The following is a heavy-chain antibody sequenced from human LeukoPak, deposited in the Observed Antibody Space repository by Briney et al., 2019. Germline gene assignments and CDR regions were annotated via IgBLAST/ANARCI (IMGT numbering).Heavy chain of an antibody. V-gene: IGHV3-15*01. CDR2: IKSKTDGGTT. J-gene: IGHJ6*03. CDR1: GFTFSNAW. D-gene: IGHD4-17*01. CDR3: TTDLTTVTTRYYYYYYYMDV. Sequence: PGGSLRLSCAASGFTFSNAWMSWVRQAPGKGLEWVGRIKSKTDGGTTDYAAPVKGRFTISRDDSKNTLYLQMNSLKTEDTAVYYCTTDLTTVTTRYYYYYYYMDVWGKGTTVTVSS.